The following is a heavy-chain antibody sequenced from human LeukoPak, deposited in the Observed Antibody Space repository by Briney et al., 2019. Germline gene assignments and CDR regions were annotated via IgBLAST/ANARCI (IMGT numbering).Heavy chain of an antibody. CDR1: GATFSSYA. V-gene: IGHV1-69*13. Sequence: SVTVSCKASGATFSSYAISWVRHAPGQGLEWMGGIIPIFGTANYAQKFQGRVTITADESKSTAYMELSSLRSEDTAVYYCARYGEEYSYGFDYWGQGTLVTVSS. CDR3: ARYGEEYSYGFDY. J-gene: IGHJ4*02. CDR2: IIPIFGTA. D-gene: IGHD5-18*01.